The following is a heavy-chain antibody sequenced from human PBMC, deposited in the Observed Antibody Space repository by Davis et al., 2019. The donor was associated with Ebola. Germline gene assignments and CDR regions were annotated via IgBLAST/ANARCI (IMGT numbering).Heavy chain of an antibody. Sequence: GESLKISCAASGFTFSSYGMHWVRQAPGKGLEWVSYISSSGSTIYYADSVKGRFTISRDNAKNSLYLQMNSLRAEDTAVYYCARADVDTAMVFYYYYGMDVWGQGTTVTVSS. CDR1: GFTFSSYG. V-gene: IGHV3-48*04. CDR3: ARADVDTAMVFYYYYGMDV. CDR2: ISSSGSTI. J-gene: IGHJ6*02. D-gene: IGHD5-18*01.